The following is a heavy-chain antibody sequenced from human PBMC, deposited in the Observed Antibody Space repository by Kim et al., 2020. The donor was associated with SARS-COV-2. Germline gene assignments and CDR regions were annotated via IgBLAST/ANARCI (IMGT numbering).Heavy chain of an antibody. CDR3: ARDAYPSGAYKWFDP. V-gene: IGHV3-33*01. D-gene: IGHD1-26*01. J-gene: IGHJ5*02. CDR1: GFTFSSYG. CDR2: IWYDGSNK. Sequence: GGSLRLSCAASGFTFSSYGMHWVRQAPGKGLEWVAAIWYDGSNKYYADSVKGRFTISRDNSKNTLYLQMNSLRAEDTAVYYCARDAYPSGAYKWFDPCGDGALLSVSS.